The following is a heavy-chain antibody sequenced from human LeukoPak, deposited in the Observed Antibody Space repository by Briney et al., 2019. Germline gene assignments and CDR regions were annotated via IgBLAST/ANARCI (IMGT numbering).Heavy chain of an antibody. J-gene: IGHJ5*02. D-gene: IGHD5-24*01. Sequence: SETLSLTCSVSGGSISSSVYYWGWIRQPPGKGLEWIGSIYYTGSTYYNPSLKSRVTISVDTSKNQFSLKLSSVTAADTAVYYCAREGDGYNRGWFDPWGQGTLVTVSS. CDR1: GGSISSSVYY. CDR3: AREGDGYNRGWFDP. V-gene: IGHV4-39*07. CDR2: IYYTGST.